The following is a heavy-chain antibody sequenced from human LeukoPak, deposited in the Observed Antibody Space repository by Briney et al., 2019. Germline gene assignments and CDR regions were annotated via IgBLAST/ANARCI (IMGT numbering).Heavy chain of an antibody. CDR1: GYSISSGYY. CDR2: IYHSGST. D-gene: IGHD3-3*01. CDR3: ARGRVGFLEWLSIDY. V-gene: IGHV4-38-2*01. J-gene: IGHJ4*02. Sequence: SETLSLTCAVSGYSISSGYYWGWIRQPPGKGLEWIGSIYHSGSTNYNPSLKSRVTISVDTSKNQFSLKLSSVTAADTAVYYCARGRVGFLEWLSIDYWGQGTLVTVSS.